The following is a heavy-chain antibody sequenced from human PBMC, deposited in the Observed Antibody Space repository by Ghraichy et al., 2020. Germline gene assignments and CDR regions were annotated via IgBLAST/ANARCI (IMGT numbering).Heavy chain of an antibody. CDR2: IYYSGST. D-gene: IGHD3-3*01. J-gene: IGHJ5*02. Sequence: SETLSLTCTVSGGSISSGGYYWSWIRQHPGKGLEWIGYIYYSGSTYYNPSLKSRVTISVDTSKNQFSLKLSSVTAADTAVYYCARDNQGVLEWLALSGGWFDPWGQGTLVTVSS. V-gene: IGHV4-31*03. CDR3: ARDNQGVLEWLALSGGWFDP. CDR1: GGSISSGGYY.